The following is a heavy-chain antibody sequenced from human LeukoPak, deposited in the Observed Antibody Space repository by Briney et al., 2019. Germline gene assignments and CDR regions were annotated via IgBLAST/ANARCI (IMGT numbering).Heavy chain of an antibody. D-gene: IGHD2-21*01. J-gene: IGHJ3*02. V-gene: IGHV1-3*02. CDR1: GYTFTSNA. Sequence: ASVKVSCKASGYTFTSNAMHWLRQAPGQRLEWMGWSNAGNGNTKYSQEFQGRVTITRDTSASTAYMELSSLRSEDMAAYYCARDGGDSAFDIWGQGTMVTVSS. CDR2: SNAGNGNT. CDR3: ARDGGDSAFDI.